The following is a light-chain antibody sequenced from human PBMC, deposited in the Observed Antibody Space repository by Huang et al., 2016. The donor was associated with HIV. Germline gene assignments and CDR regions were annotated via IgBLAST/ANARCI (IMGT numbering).Light chain of an antibody. J-gene: IGKJ1*01. CDR1: QNVTNDY. CDR3: QQYSTLPWT. V-gene: IGKV3-20*01. CDR2: CSS. Sequence: EIVLTQSPDTLSLAPGERGALSCRASQNVTNDYLAWYQQKSGQAPRLLIFCSSGRATGVPVSFGGSVSGAEFILTIDRLEPEDFASYYCQQYSTLPWTFGPGTKLEVK.